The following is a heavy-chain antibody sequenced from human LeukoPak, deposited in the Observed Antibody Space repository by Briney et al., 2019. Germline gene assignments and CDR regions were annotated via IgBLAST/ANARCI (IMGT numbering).Heavy chain of an antibody. D-gene: IGHD1-26*01. CDR2: INPSGGTT. CDR3: ARDSTPTYYSGTYYFEY. V-gene: IGHV1-46*01. Sequence: GASVKVSCKASGYTFASYYKHWVRQASGQGLEWMGIINPSGGTTTYAQKFQGRVTMTRDTSTSTVYMELSSLRSEDTAVYYCARDSTPTYYSGTYYFEYWGQGTLVTVSS. J-gene: IGHJ4*02. CDR1: GYTFASYY.